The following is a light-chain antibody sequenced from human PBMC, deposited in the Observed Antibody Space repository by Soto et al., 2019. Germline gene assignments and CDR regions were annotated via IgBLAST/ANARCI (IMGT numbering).Light chain of an antibody. J-gene: IGKJ1*01. CDR3: LQVKNFPRT. Sequence: TQMTQSPLSLSASVGEKIIITCRASRDVGSDVSWYQQKPGQAPKLVIYAASILQSGFPSRFSATGSGTDFTLTIDSLQPEDFATYYCLQVKNFPRTFGQGTKLEIK. CDR1: RDVGSD. V-gene: IGKV1-6*01. CDR2: AAS.